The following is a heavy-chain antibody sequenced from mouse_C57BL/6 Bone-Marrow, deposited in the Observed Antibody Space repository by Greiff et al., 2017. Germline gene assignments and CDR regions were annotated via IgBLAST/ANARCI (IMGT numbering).Heavy chain of an antibody. CDR1: GYTFTSYW. D-gene: IGHD2-1*01. CDR3: ARGYYGYYDSYWYFDV. V-gene: IGHV1-59*01. J-gene: IGHJ1*03. Sequence: QVQLQQPGAELVRPGTSVKLSCKASGYTFTSYWMHWVKQRPGQGLEWIGVIDPSDSYTNYNQKFKGKATLTVDTSSSTAYMQLSSLTSEDSAVYYCARGYYGYYDSYWYFDVWGTGTTVTVSS. CDR2: IDPSDSYT.